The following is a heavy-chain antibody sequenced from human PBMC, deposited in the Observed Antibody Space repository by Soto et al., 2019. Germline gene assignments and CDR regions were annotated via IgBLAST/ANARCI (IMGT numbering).Heavy chain of an antibody. CDR3: AVKKCREHGEDFDF. CDR2: IYPVDSDT. D-gene: IGHD2-2*01. V-gene: IGHV5-51*01. J-gene: IGHJ3*01. CDR1: GDIFPAYW. Sequence: KSAFPGSGDIFPAYWIGWLPQMPGKGLEWMGIIYPVDSDTRYSPSFQGQVTISVDKSINTAYLQWSSLKASDTAMYFCAVKKCREHGEDFDFCGQGTMAPV.